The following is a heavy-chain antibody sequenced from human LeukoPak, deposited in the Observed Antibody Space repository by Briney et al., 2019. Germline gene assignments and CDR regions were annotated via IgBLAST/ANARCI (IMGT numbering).Heavy chain of an antibody. Sequence: SETLSLTCAVYGGSFSGYYWSWIRQPPGKGLEWIGEINHSGSTNYNPSLKSRVTISVDTSKNQFSLKLSSVTATDTAVYYCARRKLGTVDYWGQGTLVTVSS. CDR1: GGSFSGYY. D-gene: IGHD7-27*01. CDR3: ARRKLGTVDY. J-gene: IGHJ4*02. V-gene: IGHV4-34*01. CDR2: INHSGST.